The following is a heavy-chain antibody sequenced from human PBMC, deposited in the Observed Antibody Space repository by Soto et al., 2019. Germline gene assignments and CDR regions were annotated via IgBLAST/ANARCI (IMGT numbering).Heavy chain of an antibody. CDR1: GGSISSGGYY. Sequence: QVQLQESGPGLVKPSQTLSLTCSVSGGSISSGGYYWSWVRQHPGKGLEWIGYINSSGSTYHNPSLESRVCISIDTSKNHFALKLTSVTAADRAVYFCARGTYTYGYAIDVWGQGTLVTVSS. CDR3: ARGTYTYGYAIDV. CDR2: INSSGST. V-gene: IGHV4-31*03. J-gene: IGHJ4*02. D-gene: IGHD5-18*01.